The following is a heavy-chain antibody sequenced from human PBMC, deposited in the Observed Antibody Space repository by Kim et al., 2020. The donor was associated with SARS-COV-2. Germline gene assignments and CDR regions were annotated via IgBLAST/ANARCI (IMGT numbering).Heavy chain of an antibody. Sequence: GGSLRLSCAASGFTFSSYAMHWVRQAPGKGLEWVAVISYDGSNKYYADSVKGRFTISRDNSKNTLYLQMNSLRAEDTAVYYCATMLQTNFDYWGQGTLVTFSS. CDR3: ATMLQTNFDY. CDR2: ISYDGSNK. J-gene: IGHJ4*02. CDR1: GFTFSSYA. V-gene: IGHV3-30*04. D-gene: IGHD3-10*02.